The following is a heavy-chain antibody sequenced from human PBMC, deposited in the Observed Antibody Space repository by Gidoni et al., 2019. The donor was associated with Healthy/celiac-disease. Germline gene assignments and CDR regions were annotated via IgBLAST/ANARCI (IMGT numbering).Heavy chain of an antibody. CDR1: GGSISSGDYC. CDR2: IYYSGST. CDR3: AREATGYRKFFDY. D-gene: IGHD3-9*01. J-gene: IGHJ4*02. V-gene: IGHV4-30-4*01. Sequence: QVQLQESGPGLVKPSQTLSLTCTVYGGSISSGDYCWSWIRQPPGKGLEWIGYIYYSGSTYYNPSLKSRVTISVDTSKNQFSLKLSSVTAADTAVYYCAREATGYRKFFDYWGQGTLVTVSS.